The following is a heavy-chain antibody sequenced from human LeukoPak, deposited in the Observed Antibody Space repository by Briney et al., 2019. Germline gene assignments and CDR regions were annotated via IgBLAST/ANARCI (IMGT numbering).Heavy chain of an antibody. CDR2: ISGSGGST. Sequence: GGSLRLSCAASGFTFSSYAMSWVRQAPGKGLEWVSAISGSGGSTYYADSVKGRFTISRDNSKNTLYLQMNSLRAEDTAVYYCAKDTDIVVVPAVFDPWGQGTLVTVSS. D-gene: IGHD2-2*01. CDR3: AKDTDIVVVPAVFDP. J-gene: IGHJ5*02. V-gene: IGHV3-23*01. CDR1: GFTFSSYA.